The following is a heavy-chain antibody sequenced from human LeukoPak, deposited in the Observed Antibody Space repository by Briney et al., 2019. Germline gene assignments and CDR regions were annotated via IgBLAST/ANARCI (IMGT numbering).Heavy chain of an antibody. J-gene: IGHJ5*02. CDR2: IYYSGST. CDR3: ARKAYRGWFDP. D-gene: IGHD2-21*01. Sequence: SETLSLTCTVSGGSISSYYWSWIRQPPGKGLEWIGYIYYSGSTNYNPSLKSRVTISVDTSKNQFSLKLSSVTAADTAVYYCARKAYRGWFDPWGQGTLVTVSS. V-gene: IGHV4-59*01. CDR1: GGSISSYY.